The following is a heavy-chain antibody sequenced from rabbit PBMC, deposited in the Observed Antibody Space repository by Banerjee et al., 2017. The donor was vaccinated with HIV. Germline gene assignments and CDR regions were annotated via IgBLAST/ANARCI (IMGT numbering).Heavy chain of an antibody. CDR2: IYAGSSGST. CDR3: ARGYAGYAGYGYATDTRLDL. CDR1: GFSFSSSYY. V-gene: IGHV1S40*01. D-gene: IGHD6-1*01. J-gene: IGHJ3*01. Sequence: QSLEESGGDLVKPEGSLTLTCTASGFSFSSSYYMCWVRQAPGKGLEWIACIYAGSSGSTYYASWAKGRFTISKTSSTTVTLQMTSLTAADTATYFCARGYAGYAGYGYATDTRLDLWGQGTLVTVS.